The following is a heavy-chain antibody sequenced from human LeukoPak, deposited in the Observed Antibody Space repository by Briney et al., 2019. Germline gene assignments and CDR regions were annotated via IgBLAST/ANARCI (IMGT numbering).Heavy chain of an antibody. Sequence: GGSLRLSCAASGFTFSRYNMNWVRQAPGQGLEWVSSISSSSYIYYADSVKGRFTISRDNAKNSLYLQMNSLRAEDTAVYYCARDWGGDYYYYYMDVWGKGTTVTVSS. CDR1: GFTFSRYN. V-gene: IGHV3-21*01. CDR2: ISSSSYI. CDR3: ARDWGGDYYYYYMDV. D-gene: IGHD3-16*01. J-gene: IGHJ6*03.